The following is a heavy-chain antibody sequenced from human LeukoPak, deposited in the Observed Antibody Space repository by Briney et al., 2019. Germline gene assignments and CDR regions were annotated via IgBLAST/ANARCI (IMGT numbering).Heavy chain of an antibody. Sequence: SETLSLTCSVSGDSVTSDGYYWTWIRQHPGKGLQWIAYISNSGTASYNPSLESRVSISVDTSYNQFSLRLNSVTAADTAVYYCAREGGFYRPLDYSGQGTLVTVSS. CDR2: ISNSGTA. CDR1: GDSVTSDGYY. V-gene: IGHV4-31*03. CDR3: AREGGFYRPLDY. D-gene: IGHD6-25*01. J-gene: IGHJ4*02.